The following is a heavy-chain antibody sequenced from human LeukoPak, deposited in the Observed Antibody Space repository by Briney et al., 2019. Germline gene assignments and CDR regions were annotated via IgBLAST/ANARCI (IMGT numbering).Heavy chain of an antibody. CDR3: ARNFYASSGYYLDDFYFDF. CDR2: IYYSGST. CDR1: GASIISDTYY. Sequence: PSETLSLTCTVSGASIISDTYYWGWIRQPPGKGLEWIGSIYYSGSTYYSPSLKSRVTISVDTSTNQFSLKLISVTAADTALYYCARNFYASSGYYLDDFYFDFWGQGTLVTVSS. V-gene: IGHV4-39*07. J-gene: IGHJ4*02. D-gene: IGHD3-22*01.